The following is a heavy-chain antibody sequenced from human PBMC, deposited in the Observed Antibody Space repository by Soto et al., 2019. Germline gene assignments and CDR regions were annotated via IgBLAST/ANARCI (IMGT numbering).Heavy chain of an antibody. CDR2: IYYSGST. J-gene: IGHJ4*02. CDR1: GGSISSGDYY. V-gene: IGHV4-30-4*01. D-gene: IGHD4-17*01. Sequence: LSLTCTVSGGSISSGDYYWSWIRQPPGKGLEWIGYIYYSGSTYYNPSLKSRVTISVDTSKNQFSLKLSSVTAADTAVYYCAAHYGDSTSLKVYWGQGTLVTVSS. CDR3: AAHYGDSTSLKVY.